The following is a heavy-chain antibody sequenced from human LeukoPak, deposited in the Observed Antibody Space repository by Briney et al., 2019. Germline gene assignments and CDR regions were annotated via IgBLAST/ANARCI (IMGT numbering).Heavy chain of an antibody. CDR2: IYPGDSDT. J-gene: IGHJ3*02. CDR3: ARQLTTLRGFDI. CDR1: GFTFTTSW. Sequence: GESLKISCKGSGFTFTTSWIGWVRQLPGKGLEWMGIIYPGDSDTRYSPSFQGQATISADKSINTAYLQWTSLKASDTAIYYCARQLTTLRGFDIWGQGTMVTASS. V-gene: IGHV5-51*01. D-gene: IGHD4-11*01.